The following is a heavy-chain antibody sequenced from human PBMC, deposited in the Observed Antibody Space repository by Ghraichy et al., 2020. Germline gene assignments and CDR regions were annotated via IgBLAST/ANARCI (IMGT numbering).Heavy chain of an antibody. CDR3: ARELPDSISSGWYFDL. D-gene: IGHD6-6*01. J-gene: IGHJ2*01. CDR2: IGRGDDT. V-gene: IGHV3-13*01. Sequence: GESLNISCAASGFTFSSYDMHWVRQATGEGLELVSAIGRGDDTYYAGSVKGRFTISREDAENSLYLQMNSLRAGDTAVYYCARELPDSISSGWYFDLWGRGTLVTVSS. CDR1: GFTFSSYD.